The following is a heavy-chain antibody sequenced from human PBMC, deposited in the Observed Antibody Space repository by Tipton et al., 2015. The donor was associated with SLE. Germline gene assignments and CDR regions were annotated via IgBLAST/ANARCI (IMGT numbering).Heavy chain of an antibody. CDR1: GFTFSFYT. V-gene: IGHV3-21*01. Sequence: SLRLSCAASGFTFSFYTMNWVRQAPGKGLEWVSSISRSSDHIYHADSLKGRITISRDNARSILYLQMNSLRAGDTAVYYCARESNYAYYMDVWGKGTTFTVSS. D-gene: IGHD3-16*01. CDR2: ISRSSDHI. J-gene: IGHJ6*03. CDR3: ARESNYAYYMDV.